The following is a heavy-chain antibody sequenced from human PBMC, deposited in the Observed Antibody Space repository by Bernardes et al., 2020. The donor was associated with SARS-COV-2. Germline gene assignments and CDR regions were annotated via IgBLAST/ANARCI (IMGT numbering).Heavy chain of an antibody. CDR3: ARGSRYYDYVWGSRDPKSYYFDY. CDR1: GGSFSGYY. Sequence: SETLSLTCAVYGGSFSGYYWSWIRQPPGKGLEWIGEINHSGSTNYNPSLKSRVTISVDTSKNQFSLKLSSVTAADTAVYYCARGSRYYDYVWGSRDPKSYYFDYWGQGTLVTVSS. J-gene: IGHJ4*02. V-gene: IGHV4-34*01. D-gene: IGHD3-16*01. CDR2: INHSGST.